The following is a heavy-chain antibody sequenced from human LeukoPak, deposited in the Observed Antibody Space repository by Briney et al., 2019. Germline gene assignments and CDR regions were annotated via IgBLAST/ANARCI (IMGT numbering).Heavy chain of an antibody. Sequence: GGSLRLSCAASGFTFDDYGISWVRQAPGKGLEWVSGINWNGGSTGYADSVKGRFTISRDNAKNSLYLQMNSLRAEDTALYYCARDYYDSSGPHDAFDIWGQGTMVTISS. J-gene: IGHJ3*02. CDR3: ARDYYDSSGPHDAFDI. V-gene: IGHV3-20*04. CDR1: GFTFDDYG. D-gene: IGHD3-22*01. CDR2: INWNGGST.